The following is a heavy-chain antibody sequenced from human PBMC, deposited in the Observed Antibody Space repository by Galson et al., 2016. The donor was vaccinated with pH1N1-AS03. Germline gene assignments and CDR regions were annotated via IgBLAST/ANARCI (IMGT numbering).Heavy chain of an antibody. V-gene: IGHV3-11*06. J-gene: IGHJ4*02. CDR2: IHAGNNYR. CDR3: ARLQRDTILTDSFFDH. D-gene: IGHD5-18*01. CDR1: GFNFRGYY. Sequence: SLRLSCAASGFNFRGYYMSWIRQAPGKGLEWVSYIHAGNNYREYADSVKGRFTVSRDNAKSSLYLQMNSLRAEDTAVYYCARLQRDTILTDSFFDHWGQGTLVTVSS.